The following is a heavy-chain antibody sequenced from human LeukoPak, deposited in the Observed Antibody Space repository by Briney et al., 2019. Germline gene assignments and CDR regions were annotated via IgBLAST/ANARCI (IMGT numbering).Heavy chain of an antibody. CDR3: ARGEYQLPHSYWFDP. V-gene: IGHV4-59*01. D-gene: IGHD2-2*01. Sequence: SETLSLTCTVSGGSISSYYWSWIRQPPGKGLEWIGYINGSGSTNYNPSLKSRVTISVDTSKNQFSLKLSSVTAADTAVYHCARGEYQLPHSYWFDPWGQGTRVTVSS. J-gene: IGHJ5*02. CDR1: GGSISSYY. CDR2: INGSGST.